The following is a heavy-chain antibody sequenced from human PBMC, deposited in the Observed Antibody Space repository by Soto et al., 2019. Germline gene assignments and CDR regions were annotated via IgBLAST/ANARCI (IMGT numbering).Heavy chain of an antibody. Sequence: EVLLDESGGGFVQPGGSLRLSCAASGFTVSNNYMTLVRQAPGKGLEWVSVIQGGGSISYADSVMDRFTISRDSSKNTVFLDMNSLRPEDTAVYFCARGEGSGSNALGDWGQGTLVTVSS. J-gene: IGHJ4*02. CDR1: GFTVSNNY. CDR3: ARGEGSGSNALGD. D-gene: IGHD3-10*01. CDR2: IQGGGSI. V-gene: IGHV3-66*01.